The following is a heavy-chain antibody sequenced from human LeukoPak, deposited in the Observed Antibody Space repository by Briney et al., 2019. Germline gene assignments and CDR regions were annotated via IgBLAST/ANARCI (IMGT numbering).Heavy chain of an antibody. CDR1: GDSVSSNSAA. V-gene: IGHV6-1*01. CDR3: ARSVGATTGPFDI. J-gene: IGHJ3*02. D-gene: IGHD1-26*01. CDR2: TYYRSKWYN. Sequence: SQTLSLTCAISGDSVSSNSAAWSWIRQSPSRGLEWLGRTYYRSKWYNDHAVSVKSRITINPDTSKNQFSLQLNSVTPEDTAVYYCARSVGATTGPFDIWGQGTMVTVSS.